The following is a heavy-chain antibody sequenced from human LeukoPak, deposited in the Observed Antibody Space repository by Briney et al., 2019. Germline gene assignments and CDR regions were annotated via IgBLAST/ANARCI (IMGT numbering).Heavy chain of an antibody. CDR2: IYYSGST. CDR1: GGSISSYY. CDR3: ARWTVRGVIRYFDY. D-gene: IGHD3-10*01. J-gene: IGHJ4*02. V-gene: IGHV4-59*01. Sequence: SSETPSLTCTVSGGSISSYYWSWIRQPPGKGLEWIGYIYYSGSTNYNPSLKSRVTISVDTSKNQFSLKLSSVTAADTAVYYCARWTVRGVIRYFDYWGQGTLVTVSS.